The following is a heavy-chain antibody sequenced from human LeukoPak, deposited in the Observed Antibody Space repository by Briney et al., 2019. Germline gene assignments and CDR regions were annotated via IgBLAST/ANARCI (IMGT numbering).Heavy chain of an antibody. CDR1: GGSISSYY. CDR3: ARVMGSSPILTFDY. V-gene: IGHV4-59*01. D-gene: IGHD6-6*01. Sequence: SETLSLTCTASGGSISSYYWRWIRQPPGKGLECIGYIYYSGSTKYNAALKSRGTTSVDTSKNQFSLMLSSVTAAETTVYFCARVMGSSPILTFDYWGQGTLVTVSS. J-gene: IGHJ4*02. CDR2: IYYSGST.